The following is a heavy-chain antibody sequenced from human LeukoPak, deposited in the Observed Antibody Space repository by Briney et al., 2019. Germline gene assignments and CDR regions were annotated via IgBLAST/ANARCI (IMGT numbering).Heavy chain of an antibody. Sequence: GGSLRLSCAASGFTFSSYAMSWVRQAPGKGPEWVSAISGSGGSTYYADSVKGRFTISRDNSKNTLYLQMNSLRAEDTAVYYCAKGKFYYDILTGYYSPELDYWGQGTLVTVSS. J-gene: IGHJ4*02. CDR3: AKGKFYYDILTGYYSPELDY. CDR1: GFTFSSYA. CDR2: ISGSGGST. V-gene: IGHV3-23*01. D-gene: IGHD3-9*01.